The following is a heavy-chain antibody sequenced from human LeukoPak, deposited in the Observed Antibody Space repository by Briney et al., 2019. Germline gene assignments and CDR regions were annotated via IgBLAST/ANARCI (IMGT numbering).Heavy chain of an antibody. J-gene: IGHJ3*02. V-gene: IGHV1-69*13. CDR1: GYTFTTYG. CDR2: IIPIFGTA. CDR3: ARDHEGCSSTSCFDAFDI. Sequence: ASVKVSCKSSGYTFTTYGITWVRQAPGQGLEWMGGIIPIFGTANYAQKFQGRVTITADESTSTAYMELSSLRSEDTAVYYCARDHEGCSSTSCFDAFDIWGQGTMVTVSS. D-gene: IGHD2-2*01.